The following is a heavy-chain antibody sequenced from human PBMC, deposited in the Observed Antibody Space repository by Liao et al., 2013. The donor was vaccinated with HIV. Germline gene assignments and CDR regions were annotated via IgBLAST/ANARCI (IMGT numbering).Heavy chain of an antibody. D-gene: IGHD3-3*01. V-gene: IGHV4-39*07. J-gene: IGHJ3*02. Sequence: QLQLQESGPGLVKPSETLSLTCTVSGGSISSSSYYWGWIRQPPGKGLEWIGSIYYSGSTYYNPSLKSRVTISVDTSKNQFSLNLRSVTAADTAVYYCARDRGEIFGVVEGYAFDIWGQGTMVTVSS. CDR3: ARDRGEIFGVVEGYAFDI. CDR2: IYYSGST. CDR1: GGSISSSSYY.